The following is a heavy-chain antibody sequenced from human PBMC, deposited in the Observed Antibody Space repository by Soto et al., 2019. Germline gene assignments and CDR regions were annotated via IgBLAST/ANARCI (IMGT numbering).Heavy chain of an antibody. J-gene: IGHJ4*02. D-gene: IGHD1-1*01. V-gene: IGHV1-2*02. Sequence: ASVKVSGGASGFTFTGHYIHGGRQAPGQGVEWMGWINPNSGGTSYAQKFQGRLTMTTDTSITTAYMELSRLSSDDTAFSYCYKRARLFRPSIGSFDYCRQGAMLTGSS. CDR1: GFTFTGHY. CDR2: INPNSGGT. CDR3: YKRARLFRPSIGSFDY.